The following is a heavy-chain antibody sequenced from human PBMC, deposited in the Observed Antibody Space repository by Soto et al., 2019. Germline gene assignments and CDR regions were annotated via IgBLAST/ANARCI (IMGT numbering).Heavy chain of an antibody. CDR3: ARDRYYDFWSGYYEFDP. J-gene: IGHJ5*02. V-gene: IGHV1-18*04. CDR1: GYTFTSYG. D-gene: IGHD3-3*01. CDR2: ISAYNGNT. Sequence: AASVKVSCKASGYTFTSYGISWVRQAPGQGLEWMGWISAYNGNTNYAQKLQGRVTMTTDTSTSTAYMELRSLRSDDTAVYYCARDRYYDFWSGYYEFDPWGQGTLVTVSS.